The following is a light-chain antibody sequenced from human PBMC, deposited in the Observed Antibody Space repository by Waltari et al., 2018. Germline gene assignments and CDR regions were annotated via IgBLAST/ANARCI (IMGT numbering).Light chain of an antibody. Sequence: QLTQSPSSLSAFVGDRVPITCRSSQTLTGWLAWFQQRPGKAPKLLLYQTSVLETGVPSRFSGSGSGTEFTLTIYNFQPDDVGTYYCSGLIFGGGTQVDIK. V-gene: IGKV1-5*03. CDR3: SGLI. J-gene: IGKJ4*01. CDR2: QTS. CDR1: QTLTGW.